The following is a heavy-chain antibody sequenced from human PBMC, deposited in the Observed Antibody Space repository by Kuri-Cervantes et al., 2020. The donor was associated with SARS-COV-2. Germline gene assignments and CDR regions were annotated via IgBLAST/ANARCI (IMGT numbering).Heavy chain of an antibody. V-gene: IGHV1-69*13. CDR1: GGTFSSYA. J-gene: IGHJ1*01. D-gene: IGHD2-15*01. CDR2: IIPIFGTA. Sequence: SVKVSCKASGGTFSSYAISWVRQAPGQGLEWMGGIIPIFGTANYAQKFQGRVTITADESTSTAYMELSSLRSEDTAVYYCARALRGWPALKYFQHWGQGTLVTVSS. CDR3: ARALRGWPALKYFQH.